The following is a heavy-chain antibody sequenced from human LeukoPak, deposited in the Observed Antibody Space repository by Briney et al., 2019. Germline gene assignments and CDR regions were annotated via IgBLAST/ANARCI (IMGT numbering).Heavy chain of an antibody. V-gene: IGHV4-59*01. D-gene: IGHD2-15*01. Sequence: SETLSLTCTVSGGSISSYHWSWIRQPPGKGLEWIGYIYYSGSTNYNPSLKSRVTISVDTSKNQFSLKLSSVTAADTAVYYCARGGDIVVVVAALPYYYYGMDVWGQGTTVTVSS. CDR2: IYYSGST. CDR1: GGSISSYH. J-gene: IGHJ6*02. CDR3: ARGGDIVVVVAALPYYYYGMDV.